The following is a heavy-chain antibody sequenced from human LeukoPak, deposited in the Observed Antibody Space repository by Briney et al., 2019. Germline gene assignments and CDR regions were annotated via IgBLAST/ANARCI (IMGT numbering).Heavy chain of an antibody. Sequence: ASVKVSCKASGYTFTGYYMHWVRQAPGQGLEWMGWINPNSGGTNYAQKFQGRVTMTRGTSISTAYMELSRLRYDDTAVYYCAREIGGDAVDIWGQGTMVTVSS. D-gene: IGHD4-23*01. J-gene: IGHJ3*02. CDR1: GYTFTGYY. CDR3: AREIGGDAVDI. V-gene: IGHV1-2*02. CDR2: INPNSGGT.